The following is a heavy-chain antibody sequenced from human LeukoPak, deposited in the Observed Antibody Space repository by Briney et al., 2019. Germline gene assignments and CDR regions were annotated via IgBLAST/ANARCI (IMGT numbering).Heavy chain of an antibody. V-gene: IGHV4-34*01. J-gene: IGHJ5*02. CDR1: GGSFSGYY. Sequence: SETLSLTCAVYGGSFSGYYWSWIRQPPGKGLEWIGEINHSGSTNYNPSLKSRVTISVDTSKNQFSLKLSSVTAADTAVYYCARDQAYSSSWYGDNWFDPWGQGTLVTVSS. D-gene: IGHD6-13*01. CDR2: INHSGST. CDR3: ARDQAYSSSWYGDNWFDP.